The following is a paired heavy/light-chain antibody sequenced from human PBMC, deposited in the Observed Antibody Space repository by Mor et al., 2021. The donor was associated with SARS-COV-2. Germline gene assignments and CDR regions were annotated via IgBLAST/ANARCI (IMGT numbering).Heavy chain of an antibody. D-gene: IGHD4-4*01. J-gene: IGHJ4*02. Sequence: EVQLVQSGGGLVQPGGSLRLACAASGMTVSNNYMTWVRQAPGKGLECVSIIKTGGGTHNADSVKGRFTISRDSSKNTLYLQMNGLRAEDTAVYYCASNEYSRSGSFDYWGQGTLVTVSS. V-gene: IGHV3-66*01. CDR1: GMTVSNNY. CDR2: IKTGGGT. CDR3: ASNEYSRSGSFDY.
Light chain of an antibody. CDR3: SSYAGSNNFPYV. CDR2: EVT. Sequence: QSALTQPPSASGSPGQSVTISCTGTSSDVGGYNYVSWYQQHPGKAPKLMIYEVTKRPSGVPDRFSGSKSGNTASLTVSGLQGEDEADYYCSSYAGSNNFPYVFGTGTKVTVL. CDR1: SSDVGGYNY. V-gene: IGLV2-8*01. J-gene: IGLJ1*01.